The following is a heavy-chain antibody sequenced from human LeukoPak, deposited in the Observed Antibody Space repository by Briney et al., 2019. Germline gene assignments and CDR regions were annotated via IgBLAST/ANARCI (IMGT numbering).Heavy chain of an antibody. D-gene: IGHD2-2*01. CDR1: GLTFSSYA. Sequence: AGSLRLSCAASGLTFSSYAMSWVRQAPGKGLEWVSAIRGSGGGTYYADSVKGRFTISRDNSRNTLYLQMNSLRAEDTAVYYCAKFGNLGYCSSNSCYGYFDYWGQGTLVTV. CDR3: AKFGNLGYCSSNSCYGYFDY. CDR2: IRGSGGGT. J-gene: IGHJ4*02. V-gene: IGHV3-23*01.